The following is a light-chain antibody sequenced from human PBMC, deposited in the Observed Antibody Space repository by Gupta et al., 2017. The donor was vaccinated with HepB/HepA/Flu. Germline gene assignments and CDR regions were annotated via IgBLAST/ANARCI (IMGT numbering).Light chain of an antibody. CDR3: QQYVGSPPWT. J-gene: IGKJ1*01. Sequence: EIVLTQSPGTLSLSPGERATLSCRASQSVSSSYLAWYQQQPGQAPRLLIYGTSSRATGIPDRFSGSGSGTDFTLTISRLEPEDFAVYYCQQYVGSPPWTFGQGTKVEIK. CDR1: QSVSSSY. V-gene: IGKV3-20*01. CDR2: GTS.